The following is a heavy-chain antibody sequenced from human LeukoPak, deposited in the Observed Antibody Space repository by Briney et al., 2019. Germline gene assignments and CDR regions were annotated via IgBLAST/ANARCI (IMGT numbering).Heavy chain of an antibody. Sequence: PSETLSLTCAVYGGSFSGYYWSWIRQPPGKGLEWIGEINHSGSTNYNPSLKSRVTISVDTSKNQFSLKLSSVTAADTAVYYCARERRGATYYYGSGSQYYFDYWGQGTLVTVSS. D-gene: IGHD3-10*01. V-gene: IGHV4-34*01. CDR2: INHSGST. CDR3: ARERRGATYYYGSGSQYYFDY. CDR1: GGSFSGYY. J-gene: IGHJ4*02.